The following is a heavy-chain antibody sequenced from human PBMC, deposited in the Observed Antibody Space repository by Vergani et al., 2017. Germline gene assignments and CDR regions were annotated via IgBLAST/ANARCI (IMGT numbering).Heavy chain of an antibody. CDR3: ARMIAAAGTEYFDY. D-gene: IGHD6-13*01. CDR2: IYYSGST. V-gene: IGHV4-59*01. Sequence: QVQLQESGPGLVKPSETLSLTCTVSGGPISSYYWSWIRQPPGKGLEWIGYIYYSGSTNYNPSLKSRVTISVDTSKNQFSLKLSSVTAADTAVYYCARMIAAAGTEYFDYWGQGTLVTVSS. CDR1: GGPISSYY. J-gene: IGHJ4*02.